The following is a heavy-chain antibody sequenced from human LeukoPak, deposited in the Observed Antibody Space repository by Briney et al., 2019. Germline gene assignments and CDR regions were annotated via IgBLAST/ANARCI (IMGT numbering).Heavy chain of an antibody. CDR1: GFTFSSYV. V-gene: IGHV3-9*03. D-gene: IGHD2-15*01. J-gene: IGHJ3*02. Sequence: GGSLRLSCAASGFTFSSYVMSWVRQAPGKGLEWVSVISWNSGSIGYADSVKGRFTISRDNAKNSLYLQMNSLRAEDMALYYFAKEGGSGGSSVRADAFDIWGQGTMVTVSS. CDR3: AKEGGSGGSSVRADAFDI. CDR2: ISWNSGSI.